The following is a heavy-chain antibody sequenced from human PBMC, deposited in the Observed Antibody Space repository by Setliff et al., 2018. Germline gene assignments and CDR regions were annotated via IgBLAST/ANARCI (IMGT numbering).Heavy chain of an antibody. CDR1: GFTFSSYA. D-gene: IGHD6-19*01. V-gene: IGHV3-23*01. CDR3: AKTGTVAGIINLRFEFDY. CDR2: ISGSGGST. J-gene: IGHJ4*02. Sequence: HPGGSLRLSCAASGFTFSSYAMSWVRQAPGKGLEWVSAISGSGGSTYYADSVKGRFTISRDNSKNTLYLQMNSLRAEDTAVYYCAKTGTVAGIINLRFEFDYWGQGTLVTVSS.